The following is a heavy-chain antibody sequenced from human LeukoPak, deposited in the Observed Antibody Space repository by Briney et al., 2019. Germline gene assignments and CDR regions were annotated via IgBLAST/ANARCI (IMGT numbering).Heavy chain of an antibody. D-gene: IGHD5-18*01. CDR3: AKVYSKDYDY. CDR2: ISWNSGSI. CDR1: VFTFDDYA. Sequence: PRGSLRLSCAPSVFTFDDYAMHWVRHAPGKGLEWVSGISWNSGSIGYADSVKGRFTISRDNAKNSLYLQMNSLRAEDTAFYYCAKVYSKDYDYWGQGTLVTVSS. J-gene: IGHJ4*02. V-gene: IGHV3-9*01.